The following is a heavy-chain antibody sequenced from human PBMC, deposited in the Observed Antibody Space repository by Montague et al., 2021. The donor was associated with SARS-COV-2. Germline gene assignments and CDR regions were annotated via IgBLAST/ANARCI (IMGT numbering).Heavy chain of an antibody. CDR1: GGSISTYY. D-gene: IGHD3-9*01. CDR2: IDYSGST. V-gene: IGHV4-59*01. CDR3: ARLPYDNSYGVDV. J-gene: IGHJ6*02. Sequence: SETLSLTCTVSGGSISTYYWNWIRQFPGKGLEWIGYIDYSGSTNYNPSLQSRVIISADRSKIQLSLKLNSVTAADTAIYYCARLPYDNSYGVDVWGQGTTVTVSS.